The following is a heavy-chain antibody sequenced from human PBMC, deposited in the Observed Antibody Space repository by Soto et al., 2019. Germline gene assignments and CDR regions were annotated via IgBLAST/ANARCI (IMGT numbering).Heavy chain of an antibody. CDR3: AKVRLTMVRGVISYFDY. CDR2: SSVSGGST. D-gene: IGHD3-10*01. Sequence: GGSLRLSCASSGVTVSSYAISYLLHAPEKGLEWVSVSSVSGGSTCYADSVKGRFTISRGNSKNTLYLQMNSLRAEDTAVYYCAKVRLTMVRGVISYFDYWGQGPLVTVSS. CDR1: GVTVSSYA. V-gene: IGHV3-23*01. J-gene: IGHJ4*02.